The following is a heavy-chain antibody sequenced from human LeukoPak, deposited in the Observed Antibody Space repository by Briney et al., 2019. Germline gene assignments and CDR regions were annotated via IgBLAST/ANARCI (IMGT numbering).Heavy chain of an antibody. D-gene: IGHD2-15*01. V-gene: IGHV3-23*01. CDR1: GFTFSSYA. CDR3: AKDYFCVVVTVGFDY. J-gene: IGHJ4*02. CDR2: ISGSGGST. Sequence: GGSLRLSCAASGFTFSSYAMSWVRQAPGKGLEWVAAISGSGGSTYYAASVKGRFTILRDNSKHTLYLQMNSMTADATVEYCCAKDYFCVVVTVGFDYWGQGTLVTVSS.